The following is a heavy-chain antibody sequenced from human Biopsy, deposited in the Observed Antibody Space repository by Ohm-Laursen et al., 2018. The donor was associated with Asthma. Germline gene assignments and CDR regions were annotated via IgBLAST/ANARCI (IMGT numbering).Heavy chain of an antibody. V-gene: IGHV3-23*01. CDR2: IRGNDGST. CDR1: GFTFSSYA. D-gene: IGHD6-13*01. CDR3: ARGPAWQQLDN. Sequence: GSLRLSCTASGFTFSSYAMNWVRQAPGKGLAWVSDIRGNDGSTYYADTVKGRFTISRDKDKNTLYLEMNSLRAEDTAVYYCARGPAWQQLDNWGQGTLVTVSS. J-gene: IGHJ4*02.